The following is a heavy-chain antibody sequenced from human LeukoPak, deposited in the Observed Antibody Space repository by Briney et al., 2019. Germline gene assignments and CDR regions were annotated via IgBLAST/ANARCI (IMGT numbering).Heavy chain of an antibody. V-gene: IGHV4-31*03. J-gene: IGHJ4*02. Sequence: PSETLSLTCTVSGDSISSGDYYWSWIRQHPGKGLEWIGYIYYSGSTYYNPPLKSRVTISVDTSKNQFSLKLSSVTAADTAVYYCASRTGFWSGPFDYWGQGALVTVSS. D-gene: IGHD3-3*01. CDR1: GDSISSGDYY. CDR2: IYYSGST. CDR3: ASRTGFWSGPFDY.